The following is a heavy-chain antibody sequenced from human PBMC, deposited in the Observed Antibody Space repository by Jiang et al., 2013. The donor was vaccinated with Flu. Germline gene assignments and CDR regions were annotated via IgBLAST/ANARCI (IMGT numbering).Heavy chain of an antibody. Sequence: VQLVESGGGVVQPGGSLRLSCAASGFTFSSYGMHWVRQAPGKGLEWVAFIRYDGSNKYYADSVKGRFTISRDNSKNTLYLQMNSLRAEDTAVYYCAKDVCIEVAGICGMDVWGPRGPRVTVSS. CDR1: GFTFSSYG. CDR3: AKDVCIEVAGICGMDV. J-gene: IGHJ6*01. D-gene: IGHD6-13*01. CDR2: IRYDGSNK. V-gene: IGHV3-30*02.